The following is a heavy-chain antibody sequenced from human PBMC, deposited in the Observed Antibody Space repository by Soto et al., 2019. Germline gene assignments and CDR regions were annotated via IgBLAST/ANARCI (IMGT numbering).Heavy chain of an antibody. Sequence: PSETLSLTCTVSGGSISSYYWSWIRQPPGKGLEWIGYIYYNVNTNYNPSLKSRVTISVDTSKNQFSLKLSSVTAADTAVYYCARLGGYCSGTSCYGYYGMDVWGQGTTVTVSS. V-gene: IGHV4-59*08. CDR1: GGSISSYY. CDR2: IYYNVNT. J-gene: IGHJ6*02. CDR3: ARLGGYCSGTSCYGYYGMDV. D-gene: IGHD2-2*01.